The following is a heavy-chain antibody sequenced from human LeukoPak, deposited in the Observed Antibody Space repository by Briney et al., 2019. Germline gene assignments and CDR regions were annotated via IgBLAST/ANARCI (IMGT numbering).Heavy chain of an antibody. CDR2: IHYSEST. J-gene: IGHJ4*02. CDR3: ARGHEDYDSSDYYRFDY. CDR1: GGSIRSGGDY. D-gene: IGHD3-22*01. V-gene: IGHV4-31*03. Sequence: SETLSLTCTVSGGSIRSGGDYWSWIRQHPGKGLEWIGYIHYSESTYYNPSLRSRVTISVDTSKNQFSLKLNSVTAADTAVYFCARGHEDYDSSDYYRFDYWGQGTLVTVSS.